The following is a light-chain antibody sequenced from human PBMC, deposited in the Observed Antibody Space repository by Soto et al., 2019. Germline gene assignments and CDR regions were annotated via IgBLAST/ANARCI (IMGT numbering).Light chain of an antibody. J-gene: IGKJ1*01. CDR3: QQSYSTQIT. CDR1: QSISSY. Sequence: DIQMTQSTSSLSASVGDRVTITCRASQSISSYLNWYQQKPGKAPKLLIYAASSLQSGVPSRFSGSGSGTDFTLTISSLQPEDFATYYCQQSYSTQITFGQGTKVDIK. CDR2: AAS. V-gene: IGKV1-39*01.